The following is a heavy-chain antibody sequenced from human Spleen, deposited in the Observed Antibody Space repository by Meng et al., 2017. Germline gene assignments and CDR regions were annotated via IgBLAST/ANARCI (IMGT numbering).Heavy chain of an antibody. CDR3: AREPVASHYFDY. J-gene: IGHJ4*02. CDR2: IIPILGIA. V-gene: IGHV1-69*08. CDR1: GGTFSSYT. Sequence: QLQLVQSGAEVKTPGSAVKVLCKASGGTFSSYTISWVRQAPGQGLEWMGRIIPILGIANYAQKFQGRVTITADKSTSTAYMELSSLRSEDTAVYYCAREPVASHYFDYWGPGTLVTVSS. D-gene: IGHD5-12*01.